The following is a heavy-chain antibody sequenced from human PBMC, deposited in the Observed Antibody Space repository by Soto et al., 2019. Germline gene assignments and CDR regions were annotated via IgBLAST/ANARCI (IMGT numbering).Heavy chain of an antibody. CDR3: ARDGNDSRRGTIDP. J-gene: IGHJ5*02. D-gene: IGHD3-22*01. CDR2: ISSSSSYI. Sequence: GGSLRLSCAASGFTFISYSMNWVRQAPGKGLEWVSSISSSSSYIYYADSVKGRFTISRDNAKNSLYLQMNSLRAEDTAVYYCARDGNDSRRGTIDPWGQGTLVTVSS. CDR1: GFTFISYS. V-gene: IGHV3-21*01.